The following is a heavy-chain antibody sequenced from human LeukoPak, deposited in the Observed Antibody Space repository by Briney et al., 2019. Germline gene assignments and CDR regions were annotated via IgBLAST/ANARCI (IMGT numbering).Heavy chain of an antibody. CDR3: ANDDDSSGYCDY. CDR1: GFTFSSYG. Sequence: GGSLRLSCAASGFTFSSYGMHWVRQAPGKGLEWVAVISYDGSNKYYADSVKGRFTISRDNSKNTLYLQMNSLGAEDTAMYYCANDDDSSGYCDYWGQGTLVTVSS. J-gene: IGHJ4*02. V-gene: IGHV3-30*18. D-gene: IGHD3-22*01. CDR2: ISYDGSNK.